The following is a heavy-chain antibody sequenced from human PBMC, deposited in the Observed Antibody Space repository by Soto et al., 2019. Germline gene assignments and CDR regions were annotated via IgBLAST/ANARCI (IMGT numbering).Heavy chain of an antibody. CDR2: ISSNGDST. CDR1: GFTFSSYA. CDR3: ASDLVGASDSYGLDV. D-gene: IGHD1-26*01. Sequence: PGGSLRLSCSASGFTFSSYAMHWVRQAPGKGLEYVSAISSNGDSTYYADSVKGRFTISRDNSKNRLYLQMNSLRAEDTAVYYCASDLVGASDSYGLDVWGQGTPVTVSS. V-gene: IGHV3-64*04. J-gene: IGHJ6*02.